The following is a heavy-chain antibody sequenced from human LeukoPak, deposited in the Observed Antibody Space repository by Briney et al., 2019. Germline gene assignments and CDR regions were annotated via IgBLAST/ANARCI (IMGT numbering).Heavy chain of an antibody. Sequence: GGSLRLSCAASGFTLSNSWMHWVRQAPGKGLVWVSRTNGDGSDTSYADSVKGRFTISRDSATNTLYLQMNSLRAEDTAIYYCVRDGEYSLGIDFDYWGQGTLVTVSP. V-gene: IGHV3-74*01. CDR1: GFTLSNSW. J-gene: IGHJ4*02. CDR3: VRDGEYSLGIDFDY. CDR2: TNGDGSDT. D-gene: IGHD4-11*01.